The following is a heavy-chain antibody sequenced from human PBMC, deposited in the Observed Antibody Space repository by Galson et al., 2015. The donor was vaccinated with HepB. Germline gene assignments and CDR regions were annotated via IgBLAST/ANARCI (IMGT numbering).Heavy chain of an antibody. CDR2: IRSKANSYAT. D-gene: IGHD6-13*01. V-gene: IGHV3-73*01. CDR1: GFTFSGSA. CDR3: TRHDSSLFDY. Sequence: SLRLSCAASGFTFSGSAMHWVRQASGKGLEWVGRIRSKANSYATAYAASVKGRFTISRDGSENTAYLQMNSLKTEDTAVYYCTRHDSSLFDYWGQGTLVTVSS. J-gene: IGHJ4*02.